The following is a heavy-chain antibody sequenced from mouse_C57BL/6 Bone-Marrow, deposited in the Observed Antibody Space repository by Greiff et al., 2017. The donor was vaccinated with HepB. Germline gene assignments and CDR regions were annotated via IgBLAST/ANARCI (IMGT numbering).Heavy chain of an antibody. CDR2: ISSGGSYT. D-gene: IGHD1-1*01. CDR1: GFTFSSYG. Sequence: EVQGVESGGDLVKPGGSLKLSCAASGFTFSSYGMSWVRQTPDKRLEWVATISSGGSYTYYPDSVKGRFTISRDNAKNTLYLQMRSLKSEDTAMYYCARRYYYGSSYDCWGQGTTLTVSS. J-gene: IGHJ2*01. CDR3: ARRYYYGSSYDC. V-gene: IGHV5-6*01.